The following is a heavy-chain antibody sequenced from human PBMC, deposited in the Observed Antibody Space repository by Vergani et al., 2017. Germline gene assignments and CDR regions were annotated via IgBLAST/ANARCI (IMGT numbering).Heavy chain of an antibody. D-gene: IGHD6-19*01. CDR1: GFTFDDYA. V-gene: IGHV3-9*01. CDR3: AKGGLQWLDYDAFDI. J-gene: IGHJ3*02. CDR2: ISWNSGSI. Sequence: VQLVESGGGLVKHGGSLRLSCAASGFTFDDYAMHWVRQAPGKGLEWVSGISWNSGSIGYADSVKGRFTISRDNAKNSLYLQMNSLRAEDTALYYCAKGGLQWLDYDAFDIWGQGTMVTVSS.